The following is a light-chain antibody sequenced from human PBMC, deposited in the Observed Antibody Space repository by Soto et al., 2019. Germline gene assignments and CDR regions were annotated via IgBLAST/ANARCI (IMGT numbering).Light chain of an antibody. CDR2: AAS. Sequence: DIQMTQSPSSLSASVGYRFTITCRASQSISSYLNWYQQKPGKAPKLLIYAASSLQSGVPSRFSGSGSGTEFTLTISSLQPDDFETYYCQQYNSYSWTFGQGTKVDIK. V-gene: IGKV1-39*01. J-gene: IGKJ1*01. CDR3: QQYNSYSWT. CDR1: QSISSY.